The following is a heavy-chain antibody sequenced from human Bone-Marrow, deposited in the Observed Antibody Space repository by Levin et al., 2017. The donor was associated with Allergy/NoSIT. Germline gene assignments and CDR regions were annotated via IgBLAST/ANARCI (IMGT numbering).Heavy chain of an antibody. CDR3: ARGYYDFWSWFDP. V-gene: IGHV1-3*01. J-gene: IGHJ5*02. Sequence: AASVKVSCKASGYTFTSYAMHWVRQAPGQRLEWMGWINAGNGNTKYSQKFQGRVTITRDTSASTAYMELSSLRSEDTAVYYCARGYYDFWSWFDPWGQGTLVTVSS. CDR2: INAGNGNT. D-gene: IGHD3-3*01. CDR1: GYTFTSYA.